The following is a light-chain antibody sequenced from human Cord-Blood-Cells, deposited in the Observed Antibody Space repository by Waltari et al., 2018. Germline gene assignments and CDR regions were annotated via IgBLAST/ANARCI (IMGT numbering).Light chain of an antibody. CDR1: SSDVGGDKY. V-gene: IGLV2-14*01. Sequence: QSARTQPASVSGSPGKWITIPCTGTSSDVGGDKYVSWYQQHPGKAPKLMIYDVSKRPSGVSNRFSGSKSGNTASLTISGLQAEDEADYYCSSYTSSSTYVFGTGTKVTVL. CDR3: SSYTSSSTYV. CDR2: DVS. J-gene: IGLJ1*01.